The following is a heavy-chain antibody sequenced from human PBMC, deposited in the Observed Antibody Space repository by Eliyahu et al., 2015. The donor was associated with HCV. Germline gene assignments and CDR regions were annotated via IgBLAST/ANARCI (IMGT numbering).Heavy chain of an antibody. CDR2: ISPSRST. Sequence: QVQLQESGPGLVKPSETLSLTCTVSGGXISSYYXSWIRQPAGKRLEWIGRISPSRSTNYNPSLKSRVTMSVDTSKNQFSLKLSSVTAADTAVYYCARLDYGTTGDYWGQGTLVTVSS. CDR3: ARLDYGTTGDY. J-gene: IGHJ4*02. V-gene: IGHV4-4*07. D-gene: IGHD4-17*01. CDR1: GGXISSYY.